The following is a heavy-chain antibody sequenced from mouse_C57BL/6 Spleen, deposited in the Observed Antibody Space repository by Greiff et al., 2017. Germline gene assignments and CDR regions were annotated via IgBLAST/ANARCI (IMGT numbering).Heavy chain of an antibody. V-gene: IGHV1-64*01. CDR1: GYTFTSYW. J-gene: IGHJ2*01. Sequence: QVQLQQPGAELVKPGASVKLSCKASGYTFTSYWMHWVKQRPGQGLEWIGMIHPHSGSTNYNEKFKSKATLTVDKSSSTAYMQLSSLTAEDSAVYNCASAPYYYFDYWGQGTTLTVSS. CDR3: ASAPYYYFDY. D-gene: IGHD1-1*01. CDR2: IHPHSGST.